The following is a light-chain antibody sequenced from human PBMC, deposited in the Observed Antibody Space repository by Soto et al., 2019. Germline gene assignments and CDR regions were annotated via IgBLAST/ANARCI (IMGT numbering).Light chain of an antibody. J-gene: IGKJ4*01. Sequence: EIVLTQSPATLSLSPGERATLSCRALQSVSSYLAWYQHKPGQAPRLLIYDASNRATGIPARFSGSGSGTDFTLTISSLEPEDFAVYYCQQRSNWPPGVTFGGGTKVEIK. CDR3: QQRSNWPPGVT. CDR1: QSVSSY. CDR2: DAS. V-gene: IGKV3-11*01.